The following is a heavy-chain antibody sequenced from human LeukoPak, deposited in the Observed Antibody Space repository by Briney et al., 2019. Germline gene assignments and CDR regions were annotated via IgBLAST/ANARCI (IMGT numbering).Heavy chain of an antibody. CDR3: ARLRYYYDSSGYYVDY. CDR1: GGSISSSSCY. D-gene: IGHD3-22*01. Sequence: PSETLSLTRTVSGGSISSSSCYWGWIRQPPGKGLEWIGSIYYSGSTYYNPSLKSRVTISVDTSKNQFSLELSSVTAADTAVYYCARLRYYYDSSGYYVDYWGQGTLVTVSS. V-gene: IGHV4-39*01. CDR2: IYYSGST. J-gene: IGHJ4*02.